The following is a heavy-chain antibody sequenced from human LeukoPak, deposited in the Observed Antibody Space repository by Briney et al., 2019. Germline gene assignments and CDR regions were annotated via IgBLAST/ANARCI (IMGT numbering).Heavy chain of an antibody. D-gene: IGHD3-9*01. Sequence: SETLSLTCTVSGGSTSRYYWSWSQQHPGKGLGWVGHIYYSGSTNYNPSLEGRVTISVGRCKNQFALTLSPVTAADTAVYYCARSVEDYDILTGLGYWGQGTLVTVSS. CDR3: ARSVEDYDILTGLGY. CDR1: GGSTSRYY. V-gene: IGHV4-59*01. J-gene: IGHJ4*02. CDR2: IYYSGST.